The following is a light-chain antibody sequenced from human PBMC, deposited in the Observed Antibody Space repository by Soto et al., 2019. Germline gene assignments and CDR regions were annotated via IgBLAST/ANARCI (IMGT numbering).Light chain of an antibody. CDR1: SSNIGNNF. CDR2: DNN. Sequence: QAVVTQPPSVSAAPGQKVTISCSGTSSNIGNNFVSWYQQLPGTAPKLLIYDNNKRPSGIPDRFSGSKSGTSATLGITGLQTGDEADYYCGAWDDTLSAYVFGTGTKLTVL. J-gene: IGLJ1*01. CDR3: GAWDDTLSAYV. V-gene: IGLV1-51*01.